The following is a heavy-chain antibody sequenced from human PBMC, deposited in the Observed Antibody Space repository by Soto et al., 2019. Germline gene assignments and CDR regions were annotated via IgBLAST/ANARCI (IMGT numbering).Heavy chain of an antibody. J-gene: IGHJ3*02. CDR2: ISGSGGST. D-gene: IGHD2-15*01. V-gene: IGHV3-23*01. CDR1: GFTFSSYA. CDR3: AKEAGDCSGGSCYPAQAFDI. Sequence: GSLRLSCAASGFTFSSYAMSWVRQAPGKGLEWVSAISGSGGSTYYADSVKGRFTISRDNSKNTLYLQMNSLRAEDTAVYYCAKEAGDCSGGSCYPAQAFDIWGQGTMVTVSS.